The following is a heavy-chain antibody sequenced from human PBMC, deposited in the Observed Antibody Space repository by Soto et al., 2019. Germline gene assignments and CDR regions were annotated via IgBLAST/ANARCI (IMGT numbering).Heavy chain of an antibody. V-gene: IGHV3-48*03. D-gene: IGHD3-10*01. Sequence: PGGSLRLSCAASGFTFSSYEMNWVRQAPGKGLEWVSYISSSGSTIYYADSVKGRFTISRDNAKNSLYLQMNSLRAEDTAVYYCARDQYYYDSGFDIWGQGTMVTVSS. CDR3: ARDQYYYDSGFDI. CDR1: GFTFSSYE. CDR2: ISSSGSTI. J-gene: IGHJ3*02.